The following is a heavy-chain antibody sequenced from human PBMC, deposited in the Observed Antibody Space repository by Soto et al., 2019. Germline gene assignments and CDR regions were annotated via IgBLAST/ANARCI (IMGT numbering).Heavy chain of an antibody. V-gene: IGHV5-10-1*01. Sequence: PGESLKISCKGSGYSFTSYWISWVRQMPGKGLEWMGRIEPSDSYTNYSPSFQGHVTISADKSISIAYLQWSSLKASDTAMYYCARGIVGATTIDYWGQGTLVTVSS. J-gene: IGHJ4*02. CDR2: IEPSDSYT. CDR3: ARGIVGATTIDY. CDR1: GYSFTSYW. D-gene: IGHD1-26*01.